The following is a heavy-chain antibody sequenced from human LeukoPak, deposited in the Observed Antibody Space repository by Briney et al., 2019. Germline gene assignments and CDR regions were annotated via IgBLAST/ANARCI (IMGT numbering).Heavy chain of an antibody. J-gene: IGHJ4*02. Sequence: ASVKVSCKASGYTFTSYAMNWARQAPGQGLEWMGWINTNTGNPTYAQGFTGRFVFSLDTSVSTAYLQISSLKAEDTAVYYCARVADYYDSSGLIDYWGQGTLVTVSS. V-gene: IGHV7-4-1*02. D-gene: IGHD3-22*01. CDR1: GYTFTSYA. CDR2: INTNTGNP. CDR3: ARVADYYDSSGLIDY.